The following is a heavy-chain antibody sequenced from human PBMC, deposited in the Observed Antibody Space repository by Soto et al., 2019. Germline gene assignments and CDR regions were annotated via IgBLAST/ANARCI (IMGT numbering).Heavy chain of an antibody. Sequence: EVQLLESGGGLVQPGGSLRLSCAASGFTFGSYAMSWVRQARGKGLEWVSSIGAGYGTYYADSVKGRFTISRDNSKNTLYLQMNSLRAEDTAIYYCATPYSSSWFSPFDYWGQGSLVTVSS. CDR2: IGAGYGT. CDR3: ATPYSSSWFSPFDY. V-gene: IGHV3-23*01. J-gene: IGHJ4*02. D-gene: IGHD6-13*01. CDR1: GFTFGSYA.